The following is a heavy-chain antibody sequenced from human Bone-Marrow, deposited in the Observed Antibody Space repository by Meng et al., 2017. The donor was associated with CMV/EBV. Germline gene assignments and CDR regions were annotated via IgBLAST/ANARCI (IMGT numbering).Heavy chain of an antibody. CDR1: GFTFSSYG. J-gene: IGHJ6*02. CDR2: IWYDGSNK. D-gene: IGHD3-3*01. CDR3: ARGRRITIFGVVGGGHAMDV. V-gene: IGHV3-33*01. Sequence: GGSLRLSCAASGFTFSSYGMHWVRQAPGKGLEWVAVIWYDGSNKYYADSVKGRFTISRDNSKNTLYLQMNSLRAEDTAVYYCARGRRITIFGVVGGGHAMDVWGQGTTVTVSS.